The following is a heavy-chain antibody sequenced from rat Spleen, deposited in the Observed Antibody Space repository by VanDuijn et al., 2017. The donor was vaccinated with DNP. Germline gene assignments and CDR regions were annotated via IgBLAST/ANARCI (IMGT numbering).Heavy chain of an antibody. J-gene: IGHJ4*01. D-gene: IGHD1-2*01. V-gene: IGHV2S63*01. Sequence: EVQLKESGPGLVQPSQTLSLTCTVSGFSLTDYSVHWVRQPPGKGLEWMGVIWSNGGTDYNSAIKSRLSISRDTSKSQVFLKMNSLKTEDTAMYFWARRGTIAAPYVMDAWGQGASVTVSS. CDR3: ARRGTIAAPYVMDA. CDR1: GFSLTDYS. CDR2: IWSNGGT.